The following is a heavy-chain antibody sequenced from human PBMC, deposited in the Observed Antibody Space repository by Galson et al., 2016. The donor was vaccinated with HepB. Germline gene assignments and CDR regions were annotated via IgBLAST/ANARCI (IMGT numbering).Heavy chain of an antibody. Sequence: SLRLSCAASGFTFTSYWMSWVRQAPGRGLEWVATMKLDGTEKYYVSSVKGRFTVSRDSAKNSLYLQMNSLRAEDTAVYYCARRVAPSLEWLLYRGNYFDYWGQGTQVAVSS. CDR3: ARRVAPSLEWLLYRGNYFDY. V-gene: IGHV3-7*03. CDR1: GFTFTSYW. CDR2: MKLDGTEK. J-gene: IGHJ4*02. D-gene: IGHD3-3*01.